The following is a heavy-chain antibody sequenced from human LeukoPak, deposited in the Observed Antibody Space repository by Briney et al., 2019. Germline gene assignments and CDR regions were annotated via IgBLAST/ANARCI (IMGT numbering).Heavy chain of an antibody. CDR3: ARVGTYGAGSYLSRLDY. CDR2: IYYSGST. Sequence: SETLSLTCTVSGGSLSSYYWSWIRQPPGKGLEWIGYIYYSGSTNYNPSLKSRVTISVDTSKNQFSLKLSSVTAADTAVYYCARVGTYGAGSYLSRLDYWGQGNLVTVSS. J-gene: IGHJ4*02. CDR1: GGSLSSYY. D-gene: IGHD3-10*01. V-gene: IGHV4-59*01.